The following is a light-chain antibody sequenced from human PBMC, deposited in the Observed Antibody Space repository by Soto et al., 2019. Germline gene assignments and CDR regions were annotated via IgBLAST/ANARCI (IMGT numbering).Light chain of an antibody. CDR2: KAS. V-gene: IGKV1-5*03. Sequence: DIHFTQAPSTLSASVQDRVSITYLSSHDISRWVAWDQQKQGKAHKLLIYKASSLDSGVLSRLSGSGYGPEFTLTISSLQPDDFAIYHCKQYNRYRITLGQGKQLE. CDR1: HDISRW. CDR3: KQYNRYRIT. J-gene: IGKJ5*01.